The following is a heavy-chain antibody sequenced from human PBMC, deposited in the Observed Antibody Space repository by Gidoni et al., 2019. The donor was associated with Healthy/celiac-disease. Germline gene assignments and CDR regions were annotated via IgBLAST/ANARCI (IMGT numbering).Heavy chain of an antibody. V-gene: IGHV1-2*04. J-gene: IGHJ3*02. CDR1: GYTFTGYY. Sequence: QVQLVQSGAEVKKPGASVKVSFMASGYTFTGYYMHWVRQAPGQGLAWLGWINPKSVGTNYEQKFQGWVTMTRDTSNSTAYMELSRLRSDDTGVYYCAREGGALESPGHDAFDIWGQGTMVTVSS. CDR3: AREGGALESPGHDAFDI. D-gene: IGHD1-1*01. CDR2: INPKSVGT.